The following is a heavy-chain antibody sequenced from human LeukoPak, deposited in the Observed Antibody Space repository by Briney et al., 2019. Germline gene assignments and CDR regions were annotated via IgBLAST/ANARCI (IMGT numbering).Heavy chain of an antibody. D-gene: IGHD2-21*01. J-gene: IGHJ4*02. Sequence: PGGSLRLSCAASGFTFNTYWMHWVRQTPGKGLVWVSRINSDGSYTSYADSVKGRFTISRDNAKNTLYLQMNSLGADDTAVYYCERSAYCGVTCHYYFDSWGQGTLVTVAS. CDR2: INSDGSYT. CDR3: ERSAYCGVTCHYYFDS. CDR1: GFTFNTYW. V-gene: IGHV3-74*01.